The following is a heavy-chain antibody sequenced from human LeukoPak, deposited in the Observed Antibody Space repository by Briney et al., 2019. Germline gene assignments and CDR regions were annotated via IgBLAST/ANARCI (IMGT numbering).Heavy chain of an antibody. J-gene: IGHJ6*03. D-gene: IGHD4-11*01. CDR2: IGSSGSPI. Sequence: GGSLRLSCAASGFTFSDYYMSWIRQAPGKGLEWVSYIGSSGSPIYYADSVKGRFTISRDNAKNSLYLQMNSLRAEDTAVYYCARVAATVTYLGYYYYMDVWGKGTTVTVSS. CDR3: ARVAATVTYLGYYYYMDV. CDR1: GFTFSDYY. V-gene: IGHV3-11*04.